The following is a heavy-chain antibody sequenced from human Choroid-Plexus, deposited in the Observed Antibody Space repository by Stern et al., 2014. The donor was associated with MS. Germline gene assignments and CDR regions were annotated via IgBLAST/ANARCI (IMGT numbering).Heavy chain of an antibody. CDR3: AKDRQYLTYFFDH. D-gene: IGHD2/OR15-2a*01. V-gene: IGHV3-30*18. CDR1: GFTFGSCA. J-gene: IGHJ5*02. Sequence: MQLVESGGGVVQPGRPLRLSCVASGFTFGSCAMHWVRQAPGKGLEWVAGVSYDGSNKYYADSVKGRFTISRDNSQNTLYMQMSSLRPEDTAVYYCAKDRQYLTYFFDHWGQGCLVTVSS. CDR2: VSYDGSNK.